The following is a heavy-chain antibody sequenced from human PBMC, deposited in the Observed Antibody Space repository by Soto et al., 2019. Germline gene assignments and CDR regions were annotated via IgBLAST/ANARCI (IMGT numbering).Heavy chain of an antibody. V-gene: IGHV3-53*01. CDR3: ARVLYDFWSGPFDY. D-gene: IGHD3-3*01. CDR2: IYSGGST. CDR1: GFTASSNY. Sequence: GGSLRLSCAASGFTASSNYMSWVRQAPGKGLEWVSVIYSGGSTYYADSVKGRFTISRDNSKNTLYLQMNSLRAEDTAVYYCARVLYDFWSGPFDYWGQGTLVTVSS. J-gene: IGHJ4*02.